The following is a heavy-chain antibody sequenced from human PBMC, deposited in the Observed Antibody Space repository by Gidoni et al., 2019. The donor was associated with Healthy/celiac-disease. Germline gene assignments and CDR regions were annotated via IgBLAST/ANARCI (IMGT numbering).Heavy chain of an antibody. Sequence: EVQLLESGGGLVQSGGSLRPSCAASGFTLSSYAMSWVRQAPGKGLECVSAISGSGGSTYYADSVKGRFTISRDNSKNTLYLQMNSLRAEDTAVYYCAKSSWFGDYWGQGTLVTVSS. J-gene: IGHJ4*02. CDR2: ISGSGGST. D-gene: IGHD3-10*01. CDR1: GFTLSSYA. CDR3: AKSSWFGDY. V-gene: IGHV3-23*01.